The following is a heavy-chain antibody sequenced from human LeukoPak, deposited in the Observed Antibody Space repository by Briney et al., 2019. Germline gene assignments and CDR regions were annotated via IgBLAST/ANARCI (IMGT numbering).Heavy chain of an antibody. CDR3: AKDNCDNSGYYADDAFDI. CDR1: GFTFRSHW. V-gene: IGHV3-23*01. Sequence: GGSLRLSCAASGFTFRSHWMSWVRQAPGKGLEWVSAISGSGINTYYADSVKGRFTISRDSSKNTLYLQMNSLRAEDTAVYYCAKDNCDNSGYYADDAFDIWGQGTMVTVSS. J-gene: IGHJ3*02. CDR2: ISGSGINT. D-gene: IGHD3-22*01.